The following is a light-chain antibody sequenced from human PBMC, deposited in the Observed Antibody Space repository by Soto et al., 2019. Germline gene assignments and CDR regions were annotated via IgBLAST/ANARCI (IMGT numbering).Light chain of an antibody. Sequence: QSVLTQPPSASGSPGQSVTISCTGTSSDVGNYNYVSWYQQHPGKAPKLMIYEVDKRPSGVPDRFSGSKSGYTASLTVSGLQAEDEADYYCSSYAGSNNVIFGGGTKLTVL. CDR2: EVD. J-gene: IGLJ2*01. CDR3: SSYAGSNNVI. V-gene: IGLV2-8*01. CDR1: SSDVGNYNY.